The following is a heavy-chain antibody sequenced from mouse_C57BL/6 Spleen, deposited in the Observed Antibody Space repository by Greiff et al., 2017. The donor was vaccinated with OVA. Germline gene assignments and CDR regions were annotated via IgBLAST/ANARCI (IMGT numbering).Heavy chain of an antibody. CDR1: GYTFTDYY. D-gene: IGHD2-2*01. Sequence: EVKLQQSGPELVKPGASVKISCKASGYTFTDYYMNWVKQSHGKSLEWIGDINPNNGGTSYNQKFKGKATLTVDKSSSTAYMELRSLTSEDSAVYYCARGGGYDYFDYWGQGTTLTVSS. CDR3: ARGGGYDYFDY. V-gene: IGHV1-26*01. J-gene: IGHJ2*01. CDR2: INPNNGGT.